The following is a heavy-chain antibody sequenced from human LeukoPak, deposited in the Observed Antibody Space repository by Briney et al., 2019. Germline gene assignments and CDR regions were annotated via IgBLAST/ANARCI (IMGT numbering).Heavy chain of an antibody. Sequence: PGGSLRLSCAASGFTFRSYWMSWVRQAPGKGLEGVANIKQDGSEKYYVDSVKGRFTISRDNAKNSVYLQMISLRVEDTAVYYCARESTRYCSGGSCYSSSSLDYWGQGTLVTVSS. D-gene: IGHD2-15*01. CDR3: ARESTRYCSGGSCYSSSSLDY. CDR2: IKQDGSEK. CDR1: GFTFRSYW. J-gene: IGHJ4*02. V-gene: IGHV3-7*01.